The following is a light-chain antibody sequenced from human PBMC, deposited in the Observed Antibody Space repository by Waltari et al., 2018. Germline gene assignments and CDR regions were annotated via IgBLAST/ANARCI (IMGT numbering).Light chain of an antibody. J-gene: IGLJ2*01. Sequence: SYVLTQPPSVSVAPGQTANITCWANNIGGKSVNWCQKKPGQAPVLVVYDDDDRPSGIPERFSGSNSGNTATLTISRVEAGDEADYYCHVWDSSTDHLVVFGGGTKLTVL. V-gene: IGLV3-21*02. CDR3: HVWDSSTDHLVV. CDR2: DDD. CDR1: NIGGKS.